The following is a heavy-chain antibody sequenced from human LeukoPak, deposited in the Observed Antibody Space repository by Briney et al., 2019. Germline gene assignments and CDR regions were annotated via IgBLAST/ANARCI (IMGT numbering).Heavy chain of an antibody. Sequence: GASVKVSCKASGGTFSSYAISWVRQAPGQGLEWMGGIIPIFGTANYAQKFQGRVTITTDESTSTAYMELSSLRSEDTAVYYCARGTESIAAADNYYYYYMDVWGKGTTVTVSS. CDR3: ARGTESIAAADNYYYYYMDV. CDR2: IIPIFGTA. D-gene: IGHD6-13*01. J-gene: IGHJ6*03. V-gene: IGHV1-69*05. CDR1: GGTFSSYA.